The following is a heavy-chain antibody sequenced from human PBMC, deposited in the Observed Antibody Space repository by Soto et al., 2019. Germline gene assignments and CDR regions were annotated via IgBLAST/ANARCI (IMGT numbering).Heavy chain of an antibody. CDR2: VDTDGGGT. Sequence: EVQLVESGGGLVQPGGSLRVSCAASGFTLRSHRIHWVRQVPGKGLEWVSRVDTDGGGTSYADSVKGRFTISTDNAKNTVYLQMNGLGADDTAVYYCATVFDLWGQGTLVTVSS. CDR3: ATVFDL. CDR1: GFTLRSHR. J-gene: IGHJ5*02. V-gene: IGHV3-74*01.